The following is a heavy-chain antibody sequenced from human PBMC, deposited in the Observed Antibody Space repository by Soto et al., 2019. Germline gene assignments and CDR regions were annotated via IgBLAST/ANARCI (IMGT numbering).Heavy chain of an antibody. CDR1: GFTVSSHY. Sequence: EVQLVESGGGLVQPGGSLRLSCAASGFTVSSHYMTWFRQAPGKGLDWVSLLYSNGRTYYADSVKGRFTISRDSSKNTVYLQLNSLRAQDTAVYYCARSLDGNYYYGIDVWGQGTTVIVSS. CDR3: ARSLDGNYYYGIDV. CDR2: LYSNGRT. D-gene: IGHD3-9*01. J-gene: IGHJ6*02. V-gene: IGHV3-66*01.